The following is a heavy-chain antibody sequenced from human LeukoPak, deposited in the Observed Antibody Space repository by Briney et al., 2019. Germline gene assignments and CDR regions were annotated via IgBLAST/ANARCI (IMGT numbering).Heavy chain of an antibody. V-gene: IGHV3-11*01. CDR1: GFTFNNVY. D-gene: IGHD6-6*01. CDR3: LRTARLLDS. CDR2: ISGSGTDI. Sequence: GGSLRLSCVASGFTFNNVYMSWIRQTPGKGLEWISYISGSGTDISYADSVRGRFITSRDNAKNSLYLEMNSLRAEDSAMYFCLRTARLLDSWGQGTLVTVSS. J-gene: IGHJ4*02.